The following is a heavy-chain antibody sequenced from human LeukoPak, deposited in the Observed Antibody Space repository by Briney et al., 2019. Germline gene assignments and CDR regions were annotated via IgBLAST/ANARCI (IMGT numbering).Heavy chain of an antibody. J-gene: IGHJ4*02. CDR2: IIPIFGTA. CDR1: GGTFSCYA. CDR3: ARDSPASGSTLLDY. D-gene: IGHD3-10*01. Sequence: ASVKVSCKASGGTFSCYAISWVRQAPGQGLEWMGGIIPIFGTANYAQKFQGRVTITADESTSTAYMELSSLRSEDTAVYYCARDSPASGSTLLDYWGQGTLVTVSS. V-gene: IGHV1-69*13.